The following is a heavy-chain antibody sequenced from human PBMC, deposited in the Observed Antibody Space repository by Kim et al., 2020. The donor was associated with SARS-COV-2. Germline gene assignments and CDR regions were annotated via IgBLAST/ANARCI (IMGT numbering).Heavy chain of an antibody. J-gene: IGHJ4*02. CDR3: ARKSYYGSDFDY. V-gene: IGHV4-4*02. Sequence: YNPARTMRVTISKDKSKNQFSLKLSSETATDTAMYYCARKSYYGSDFDYWGQGTLVTVSS. D-gene: IGHD3-10*01.